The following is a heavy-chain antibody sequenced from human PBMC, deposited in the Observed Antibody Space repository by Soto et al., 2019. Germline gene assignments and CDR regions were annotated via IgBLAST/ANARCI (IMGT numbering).Heavy chain of an antibody. V-gene: IGHV3-15*01. Sequence: WWSLRLSCSASVFTFSNAWMSWVRQAPGKGLEWVGRIKSKTDGGTTDYAAPVKGRFTISRDDSKNTLYLQMNSLKTEDTAVYYCFLPPYDYGGNVDYWGQGTLVTVSS. J-gene: IGHJ4*02. CDR1: VFTFSNAW. D-gene: IGHD4-17*01. CDR2: IKSKTDGGTT. CDR3: FLPPYDYGGNVDY.